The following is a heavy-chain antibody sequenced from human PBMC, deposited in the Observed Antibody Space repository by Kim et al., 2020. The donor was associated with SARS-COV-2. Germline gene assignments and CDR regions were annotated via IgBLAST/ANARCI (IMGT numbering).Heavy chain of an antibody. V-gene: IGHV3-23*01. CDR1: GFTFSSYA. CDR3: AKAWDCSGGSCYSPFDY. D-gene: IGHD2-15*01. J-gene: IGHJ4*02. CDR2: ISGSGGST. Sequence: GGSLRLSCAASGFTFSSYAMSRVRQAPGKGLEWVSAISGSGGSTYYADSVKGRFTISRDNSKNTLYLQMNSLRAEDTAVYYCAKAWDCSGGSCYSPFDYWGQGTLVTVSS.